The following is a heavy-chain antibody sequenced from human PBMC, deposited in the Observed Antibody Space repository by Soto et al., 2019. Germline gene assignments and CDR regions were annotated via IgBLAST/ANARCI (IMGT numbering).Heavy chain of an antibody. D-gene: IGHD5-18*01. Sequence: GASVKVSCKASGGAFSSYAISWVRPAPGKGLEWMGGIIPIFGTANYAQKFQGRVTITAHKSTSTAYMELSSLRSEDTAVYYCARERRGYSYGTVKLLRSYFDYWGQGTLVTVSS. CDR3: ARERRGYSYGTVKLLRSYFDY. V-gene: IGHV1-69*06. CDR1: GGAFSSYA. CDR2: IIPIFGTA. J-gene: IGHJ4*02.